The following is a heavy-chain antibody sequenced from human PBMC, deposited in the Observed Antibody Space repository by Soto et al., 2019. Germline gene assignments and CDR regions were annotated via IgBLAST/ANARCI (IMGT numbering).Heavy chain of an antibody. CDR2: INAGNGNT. CDR1: GGSFSSYT. J-gene: IGHJ4*02. D-gene: IGHD6-19*01. V-gene: IGHV1-3*01. CDR3: ARAVAVPADFDY. Sequence: GASVKVSCKASGGSFSSYTFSWVRQAPGQRLEWMGWINAGNGNTKYSQKFQGRVTITRDTSASTAYMELSSLRSEDTAVYYCARAVAVPADFDYWGQGTLVTVSS.